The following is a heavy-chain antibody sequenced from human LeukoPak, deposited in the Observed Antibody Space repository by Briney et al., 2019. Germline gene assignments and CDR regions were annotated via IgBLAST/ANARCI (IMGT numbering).Heavy chain of an antibody. CDR3: ARQGRDGYKVYYMDV. V-gene: IGHV4-39*01. CDR2: IYHSGST. CDR1: GGSISSSSYY. Sequence: TSEALSLTCTVSGGSISSSSYYWGWIRQPPGKGLEWIGSIYHSGSTYYNPSLKSRVTISVDTSKNQFSLKLSSVTAADTAVYYCARQGRDGYKVYYMDVWGKGTTVTVSS. J-gene: IGHJ6*03. D-gene: IGHD5-24*01.